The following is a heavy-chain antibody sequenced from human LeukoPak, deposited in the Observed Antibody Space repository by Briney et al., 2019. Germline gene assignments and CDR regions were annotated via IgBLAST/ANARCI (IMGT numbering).Heavy chain of an antibody. Sequence: KPSETLSLTCAAYGGSFSGYYWSWIRQPPGKGLEWIGEINHSGSTNYNPSLKSRVTISVDTSKNQFSLKLSSVTAADTAVYYCARARRYDFWSSYFDYWGQGTLVTVSS. V-gene: IGHV4-34*01. CDR3: ARARRYDFWSSYFDY. CDR1: GGSFSGYY. J-gene: IGHJ4*02. CDR2: INHSGST. D-gene: IGHD3-3*01.